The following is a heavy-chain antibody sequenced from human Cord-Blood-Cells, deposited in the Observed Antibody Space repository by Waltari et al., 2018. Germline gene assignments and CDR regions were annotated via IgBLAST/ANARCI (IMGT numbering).Heavy chain of an antibody. CDR1: GYTFTGYY. CDR3: ARADIAAAGPVNFDY. J-gene: IGHJ4*02. V-gene: IGHV1-2*02. D-gene: IGHD6-13*01. Sequence: QVQLVQSGAEVKKPGASVKVSCKASGYTFTGYYMHWVRQAPGQGLEWMGWTNPNSGGTNYAQKFQGRVTMTRDTSIRTAYMELSRLRSDDTAVYYCARADIAAAGPVNFDYWGQGTLVTVSS. CDR2: TNPNSGGT.